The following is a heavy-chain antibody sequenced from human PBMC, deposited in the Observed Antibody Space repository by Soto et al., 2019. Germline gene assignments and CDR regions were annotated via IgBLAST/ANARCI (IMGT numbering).Heavy chain of an antibody. D-gene: IGHD3-3*01. CDR2: INTNTGNP. V-gene: IGHV7-4-1*01. CDR1: GYTFTSYA. CDR3: ARQGPLLRFLEDWNWLDP. J-gene: IGHJ5*02. Sequence: ASVKVSCKASGYTFTSYAMNWVRRAPGQGLEWMGWINTNTGNPTYAQGFTGRFVFSLDTSVSTAYLQICSLKAEDTAVYYCARQGPLLRFLEDWNWLDPWGQGTLVTVSS.